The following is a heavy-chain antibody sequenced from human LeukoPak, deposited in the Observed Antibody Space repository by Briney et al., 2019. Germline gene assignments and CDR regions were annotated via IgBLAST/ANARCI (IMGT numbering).Heavy chain of an antibody. J-gene: IGHJ4*02. CDR1: GFTFSSYE. V-gene: IGHV3-48*03. CDR2: ISTSGSTR. Sequence: GGSLRLSCAASGFTFSSYEMNWVRQAPGKGLEWVSYISTSGSTRNYADSVQGRFTISRDNAENSLYLQMNSLRAEDTAVYYWARVRASLDYWGQGTLVTVSS. CDR3: ARVRASLDY.